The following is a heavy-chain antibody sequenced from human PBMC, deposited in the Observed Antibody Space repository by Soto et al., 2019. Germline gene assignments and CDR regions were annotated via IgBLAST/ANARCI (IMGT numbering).Heavy chain of an antibody. CDR3: ARQSSTSMAARYFDS. CDR2: IYYTGST. J-gene: IGHJ4*02. D-gene: IGHD6-6*01. Sequence: QLQLQESGPGLVKPSETLSLTCTVSGGSISSSSYYWGWIRQPPGKGLEWIGTIYYTGSTYYNPSLKSQVTISVDTSKNQFSLKLSSVTAADTAFYFCARQSSTSMAARYFDSWGQGTLVTVSS. CDR1: GGSISSSSYY. V-gene: IGHV4-39*01.